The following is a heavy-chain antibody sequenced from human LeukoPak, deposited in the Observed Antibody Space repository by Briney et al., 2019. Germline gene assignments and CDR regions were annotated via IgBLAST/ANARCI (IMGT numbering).Heavy chain of an antibody. CDR1: GGTFSSYA. CDR3: ARGLRYGSGSQYYYYYYMDV. CDR2: IIPIFGTA. Sequence: ASVTVSCTASGGTFSSYAISWVRQAPGQGLEWMGGIIPIFGTANYAQKFQGRVTISTDESMSTAYMELSSLRSDDTAVYYCARGLRYGSGSQYYYYYYMDVWGKGTTVTVSS. D-gene: IGHD3-10*01. J-gene: IGHJ6*03. V-gene: IGHV1-69*05.